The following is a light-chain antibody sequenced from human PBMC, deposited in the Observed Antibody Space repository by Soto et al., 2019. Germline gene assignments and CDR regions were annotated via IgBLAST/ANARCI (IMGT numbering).Light chain of an antibody. CDR2: YDS. J-gene: IGLJ3*02. V-gene: IGLV3-21*04. CDR3: QVWDSSSDPWV. CDR1: NIGSKS. Sequence: SYELTQPPSVSVAPGKTARNTCGGNNIGSKSVHWYQQKPGQAPVLVIYYDSDRPSGIPERFSGSNSGNTATLTISRVEAGDEADYYCQVWDSSSDPWVFGGGTKLTVL.